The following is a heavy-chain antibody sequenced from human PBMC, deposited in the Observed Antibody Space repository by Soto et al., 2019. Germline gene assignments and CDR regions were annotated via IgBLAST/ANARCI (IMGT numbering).Heavy chain of an antibody. CDR1: GYTFTGYY. Sequence: ASVKVSCKASGYTFTGYYMHWVRQAHGQGLEWMGWINPNSGGTNYAQKFQGWVTMTRDTSISTAYMELSRLRSDDTAVYYCARDGIAAADTKNYYYYMDVWGKGTTVTVSS. J-gene: IGHJ6*03. CDR2: INPNSGGT. V-gene: IGHV1-2*04. D-gene: IGHD6-13*01. CDR3: ARDGIAAADTKNYYYYMDV.